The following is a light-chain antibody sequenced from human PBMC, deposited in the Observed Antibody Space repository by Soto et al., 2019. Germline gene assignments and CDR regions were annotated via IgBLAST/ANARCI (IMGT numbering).Light chain of an antibody. Sequence: EIVMTQSPATLSVSPGERATLSCRASQSVSSNLAWYQQKPAQATRLLIYGASTRATGIPARISGSGSGTEFTLTISSLQSEDFAVYYCQQYNNWPRTFGQGTKVEIK. J-gene: IGKJ1*01. CDR3: QQYNNWPRT. V-gene: IGKV3-15*01. CDR1: QSVSSN. CDR2: GAS.